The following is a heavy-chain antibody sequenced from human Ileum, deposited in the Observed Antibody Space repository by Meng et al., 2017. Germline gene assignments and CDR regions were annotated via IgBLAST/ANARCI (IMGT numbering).Heavy chain of an antibody. CDR2: MTGSSSDI. CDR3: ARGPEETSRQSGSGRFDF. J-gene: IGHJ4*02. V-gene: IGHV3-21*01. D-gene: IGHD3-10*01. CDR1: GFTFSSFC. Sequence: GGSLRLSCAASGFTFSSFCMNWVRQAPGKGLEWVSSMTGSSSDIHYADSMKGRFTMSRDNANNLLYLQMNSLRVEDTAVYYCARGPEETSRQSGSGRFDFWGQATLVTVSS.